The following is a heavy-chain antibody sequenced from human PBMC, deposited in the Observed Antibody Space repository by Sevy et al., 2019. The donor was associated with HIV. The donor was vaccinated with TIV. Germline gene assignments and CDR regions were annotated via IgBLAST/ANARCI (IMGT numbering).Heavy chain of an antibody. CDR3: ATHAGIAAAGRVFDY. V-gene: IGHV3-72*01. CDR1: GFTFSDHY. CDR2: TKNKADGYTT. Sequence: GGSLRLSCVASGFTFSDHYMEWVRQAPGKGLEWVGRTKNKADGYTTEYAASGKGRFTISRDDSRNSLYVQMNSLKTADTAVYYCATHAGIAAAGRVFDYWGQGTLVTVSS. J-gene: IGHJ4*02. D-gene: IGHD6-13*01.